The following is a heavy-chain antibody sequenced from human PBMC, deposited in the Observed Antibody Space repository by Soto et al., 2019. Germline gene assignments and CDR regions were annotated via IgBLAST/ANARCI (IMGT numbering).Heavy chain of an antibody. CDR1: GITFSTYR. Sequence: EVQLVESGGGLVQPGGSLRLSCVVSGITFSTYRMHWVRQAPGKGLVWVSHIKSDGTVTHYTDSGRGRFIISRDNAKNTLFLQMNSLRAEDTAVYYCARENYDFWSGYYLDYWGQGTLVTVSS. J-gene: IGHJ4*02. V-gene: IGHV3-74*01. D-gene: IGHD3-3*01. CDR3: ARENYDFWSGYYLDY. CDR2: IKSDGTVT.